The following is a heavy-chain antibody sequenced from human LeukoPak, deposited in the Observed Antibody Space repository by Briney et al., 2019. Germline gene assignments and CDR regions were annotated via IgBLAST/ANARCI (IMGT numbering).Heavy chain of an antibody. Sequence: PGGSLRLSCAASGFTFSSYWMSWVRQAPGKGLEWVANIKQDGSEKYYVDSVKGRFTISRDNAKNSLYLQMNSLRAEDTAVYYCASEGKDNAFDIWGQGTMVTVSS. CDR1: GFTFSSYW. J-gene: IGHJ3*02. CDR2: IKQDGSEK. CDR3: ASEGKDNAFDI. V-gene: IGHV3-7*01.